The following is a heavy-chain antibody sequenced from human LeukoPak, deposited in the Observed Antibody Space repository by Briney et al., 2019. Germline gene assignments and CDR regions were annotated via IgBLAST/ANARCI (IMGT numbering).Heavy chain of an antibody. CDR1: GYTFTSYD. CDR2: MNPNSGNT. V-gene: IGHV1-8*01. CDR3: ARPRVPAAISYNWFDP. J-gene: IGHJ5*02. Sequence: ASVKVSCKASGYTFTSYDINWARQATGQGLEWMGWMNPNSGNTGYAQKFQGRVTMTRNTSISTAYMELSSLRSEDTAVYYCARPRVPAAISYNWFDPWGQGALVTVSS. D-gene: IGHD2-2*02.